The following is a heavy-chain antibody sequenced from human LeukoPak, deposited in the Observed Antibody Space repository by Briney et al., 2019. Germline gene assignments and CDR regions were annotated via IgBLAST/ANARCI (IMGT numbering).Heavy chain of an antibody. J-gene: IGHJ3*02. D-gene: IGHD3-22*01. CDR2: INHSGST. CDR1: GGSIASYY. CDR3: ASARPYYYDSSGYYYATIPYGAFDI. V-gene: IGHV4-34*01. Sequence: SETLSLTCTVSGGSIASYYWSWIRQPPGKGLEWIGEINHSGSTNYNPSLKSRVTISVDTSKNQFSLKLSSVTAADTAVYYCASARPYYYDSSGYYYATIPYGAFDIWGQGTMVTVSS.